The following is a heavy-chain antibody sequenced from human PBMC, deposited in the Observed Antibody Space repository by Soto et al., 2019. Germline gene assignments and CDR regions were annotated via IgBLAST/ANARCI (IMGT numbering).Heavy chain of an antibody. Sequence: QVQLVQSGAEVKKPGASVKVSCKASGYTFTSYDINWVRQATGQGLEWMGWMNPNTGNTAYAQKYQGRVTLIGNTSISTAYMELSSLRSEETAGYYCARESSYGLVYWGQGTLVTVSS. V-gene: IGHV1-8*01. CDR3: ARESSYGLVY. CDR2: MNPNTGNT. J-gene: IGHJ4*02. CDR1: GYTFTSYD. D-gene: IGHD5-18*01.